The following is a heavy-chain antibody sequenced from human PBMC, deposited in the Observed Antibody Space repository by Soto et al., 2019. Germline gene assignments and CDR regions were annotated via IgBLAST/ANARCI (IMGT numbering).Heavy chain of an antibody. J-gene: IGHJ4*02. CDR2: ISYDGSNK. D-gene: IGHD3-3*01. V-gene: IGHV3-30*18. Sequence: GGSLRLSCAASGFTFSSYGMHWVRQAPGKGLEWVAVISYDGSNKYYADSVKGRFTISRDNSKNTLYLQMNSLRAEDTAVYYCAKDNYDFWSGYSNFDYWGQGTLVTVSS. CDR1: GFTFSSYG. CDR3: AKDNYDFWSGYSNFDY.